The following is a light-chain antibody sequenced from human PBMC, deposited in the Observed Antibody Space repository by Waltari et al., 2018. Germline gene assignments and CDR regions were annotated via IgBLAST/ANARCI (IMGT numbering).Light chain of an antibody. Sequence: SYELTQPFSVSVSPGQKARITCTGDILARKYARWFQQKPGQAPVMVIYKDSERPSGIPERFSGSSSETTVTLTISGAQVEDEADYYCYSATDDSLGVFGGGTKLTVL. CDR2: KDS. J-gene: IGLJ3*02. V-gene: IGLV3-27*01. CDR1: ILARKY. CDR3: YSATDDSLGV.